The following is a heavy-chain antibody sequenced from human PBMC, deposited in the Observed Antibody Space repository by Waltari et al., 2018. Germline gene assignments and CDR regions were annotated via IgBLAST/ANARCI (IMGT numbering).Heavy chain of an antibody. CDR2: IYYSGST. V-gene: IGHV4-59*01. Sequence: QVQLQESGPGLVKPSETLSLTCTVSGGSISSYYWRWIRQPPGKGLEWIGYIYYSGSTNYNPSLKSRVTISVDTSKNQFSLKLSSVTAADTAVYYCARVIRVVVVPAAIDWFDPWGQGTLVTVSS. CDR1: GGSISSYY. D-gene: IGHD2-2*01. CDR3: ARVIRVVVVPAAIDWFDP. J-gene: IGHJ5*02.